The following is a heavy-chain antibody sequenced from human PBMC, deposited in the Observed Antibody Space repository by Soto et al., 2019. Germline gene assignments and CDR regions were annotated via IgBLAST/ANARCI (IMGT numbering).Heavy chain of an antibody. J-gene: IGHJ5*02. V-gene: IGHV4-39*01. CDR1: GGSINSTTYH. Sequence: QLLLQESGPGLVKPSETLSLTCTVSGGSINSTTYHWGWIRQPPGKGLEWIGSVYYRGTTYYTPSLESRVTISIDTAENQFSLRLRSVTAADTALYYCASHLLRRSVLRKWEQTIDWFDPWGQGTLVTVSS. D-gene: IGHD1-26*01. CDR3: ASHLLRRSVLRKWEQTIDWFDP. CDR2: VYYRGTT.